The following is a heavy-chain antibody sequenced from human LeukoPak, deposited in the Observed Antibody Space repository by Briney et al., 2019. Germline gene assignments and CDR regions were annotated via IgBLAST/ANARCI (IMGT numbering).Heavy chain of an antibody. J-gene: IGHJ4*02. CDR3: ARLRGSSLYYFDY. D-gene: IGHD2-15*01. V-gene: IGHV4-59*08. CDR2: IYYCGST. Sequence: PSETLSLTCTVSGGSISSYYWSWIRQPPGKGLEWVGYIYYCGSTNYNPSLKSRVIISVDTSKNKFSLKLSSVTAADTAVYYCARLRGSSLYYFDYWGQGTLVTVSS. CDR1: GGSISSYY.